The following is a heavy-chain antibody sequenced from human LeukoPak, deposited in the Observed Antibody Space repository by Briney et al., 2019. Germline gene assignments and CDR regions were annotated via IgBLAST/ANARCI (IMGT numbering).Heavy chain of an antibody. CDR3: ARVNIGRGAAILFDY. V-gene: IGHV4-4*07. J-gene: IGHJ4*02. D-gene: IGHD3-3*02. CDR2: IYTSGST. CDR1: GGSISSYY. Sequence: SETLSLTCTVSGGSISSYYWSWIRQPAGKGLEWIGRIYTSGSTNYNLSLKSRVTISVDTSKNQFSLKLSSVTAADTAVYYCARVNIGRGAAILFDYWGQGTLVTVSS.